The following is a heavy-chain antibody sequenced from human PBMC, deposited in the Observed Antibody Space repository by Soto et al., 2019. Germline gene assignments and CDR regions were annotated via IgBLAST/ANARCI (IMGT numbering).Heavy chain of an antibody. CDR2: INPSGGST. CDR1: GYTFTTYY. Sequence: QVQLVQSGAEVKKPGASVKVSCKASGYTFTTYYMHWVRQAPGQGLEWMGIINPSGGSTRYAQKFQGRDTMTRDTSTSTVYMELSSLKSEDTAVYYCARGLIYDSSGHYFDYWGQGTLVTVSS. V-gene: IGHV1-46*01. CDR3: ARGLIYDSSGHYFDY. J-gene: IGHJ4*02. D-gene: IGHD3-22*01.